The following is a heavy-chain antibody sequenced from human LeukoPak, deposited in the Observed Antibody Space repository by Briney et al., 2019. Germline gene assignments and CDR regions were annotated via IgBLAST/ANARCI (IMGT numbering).Heavy chain of an antibody. CDR2: ISAFNGNT. CDR1: GYTFTSYG. V-gene: IGHV1-18*01. CDR3: AAGGEVYCSGGSCPPGYYGMDV. D-gene: IGHD2-15*01. Sequence: GASVKVSCRASGYTFTSYGISWVRQAPGQGLEWMGWISAFNGNTNYVQKLQGRVTMTTDTSTSTAYMELSSLRSEDTAVYYCAAGGEVYCSGGSCPPGYYGMDVWGQGTTVTVSS. J-gene: IGHJ6*02.